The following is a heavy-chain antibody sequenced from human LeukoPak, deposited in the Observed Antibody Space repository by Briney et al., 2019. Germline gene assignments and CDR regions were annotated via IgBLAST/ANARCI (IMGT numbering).Heavy chain of an antibody. CDR1: GGSFSGYY. CDR3: ARGLAPLNWFDP. J-gene: IGHJ5*02. V-gene: IGHV4-34*01. Sequence: SETLSLTCAVYGGSFSGYYWSWIRQPPGKGLEWIGEINHSGSTNYNPSLKSRVTISVDTSKNQLSLKLSSVTAADTAVYYCARGLAPLNWFDPWGQGTLVTVSS. CDR2: INHSGST.